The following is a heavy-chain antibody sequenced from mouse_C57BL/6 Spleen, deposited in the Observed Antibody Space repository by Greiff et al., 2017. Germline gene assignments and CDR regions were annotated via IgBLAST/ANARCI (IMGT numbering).Heavy chain of an antibody. V-gene: IGHV1-54*01. D-gene: IGHD1-1*01. CDR2: INPGSGGT. CDR1: GYAFTNYL. J-gene: IGHJ4*01. Sequence: QVQLQQSGAELVRPGTSVKVSCKASGYAFTNYLIEWVKQRPGQGLEWIGVINPGSGGTNYNVKFKGKATLTADKSASTAYMQLSSLTSEDSAVYFCARDYYGSSYHYAMDYWGQGTSVTVSS. CDR3: ARDYYGSSYHYAMDY.